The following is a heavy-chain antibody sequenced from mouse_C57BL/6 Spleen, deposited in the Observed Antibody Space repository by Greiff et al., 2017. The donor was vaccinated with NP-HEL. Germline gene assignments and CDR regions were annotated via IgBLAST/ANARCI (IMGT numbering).Heavy chain of an antibody. V-gene: IGHV1-15*01. D-gene: IGHD2-2*01. J-gene: IGHJ2*01. Sequence: VQLQQSGAELVRPGASVTLSCKASGYTFTDYEMHWVKQTPVHGLEWIGAIDPETGGTAYNQKFKGKAILTADKSSSTAYMELRSLTSEDSAVYYCTRATMVTHIDYWGQGTALTVSS. CDR1: GYTFTDYE. CDR3: TRATMVTHIDY. CDR2: IDPETGGT.